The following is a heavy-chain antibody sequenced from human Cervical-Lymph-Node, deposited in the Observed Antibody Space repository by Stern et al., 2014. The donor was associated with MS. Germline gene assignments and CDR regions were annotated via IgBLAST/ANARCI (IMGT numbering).Heavy chain of an antibody. J-gene: IGHJ1*01. Sequence: VQLVESGAEMRRPGASVKVSCKASGYTFSNYGISWVRQAPGQGLEWMGWISPYKGNTHSAQKFQGRVSMTTDKSTSTAYMELRSLRSDDTAVYYCARDPTQWQTLEYFQQWGQGTKVTVSS. CDR1: GYTFSNYG. D-gene: IGHD6-19*01. CDR3: ARDPTQWQTLEYFQQ. V-gene: IGHV1-18*01. CDR2: ISPYKGNT.